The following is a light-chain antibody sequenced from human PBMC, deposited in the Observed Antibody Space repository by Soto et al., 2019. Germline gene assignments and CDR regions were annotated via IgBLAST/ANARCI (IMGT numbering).Light chain of an antibody. CDR3: QQRGNWPLT. J-gene: IGKJ4*01. Sequence: IVMTQSPVTLSLSPGERATLSCRASQSVSRSLAWYQQKSGQAPRLLIYDASTRATDIPAKFSGSGSGTYFTLNNSSLEPEDFAVYYCQQRGNWPLTFGGGTKVEIK. CDR2: DAS. V-gene: IGKV3-11*01. CDR1: QSVSRS.